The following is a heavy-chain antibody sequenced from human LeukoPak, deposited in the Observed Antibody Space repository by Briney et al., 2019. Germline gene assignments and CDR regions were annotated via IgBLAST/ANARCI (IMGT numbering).Heavy chain of an antibody. CDR1: GFPFSSYG. CDR3: AELGITMIGGV. V-gene: IGHV3-30*18. J-gene: IGHJ6*04. CDR2: ISNDGNNK. Sequence: GGSLRLSCAASGFPFSSYGMHWVRQAPGKGLEWVAAISNDGNNKFYADSVKGRFTISRDNAKNSLYLQMNSLRAEDTAVYYCAELGITMIGGVWGKGTTVTISS. D-gene: IGHD3-10*02.